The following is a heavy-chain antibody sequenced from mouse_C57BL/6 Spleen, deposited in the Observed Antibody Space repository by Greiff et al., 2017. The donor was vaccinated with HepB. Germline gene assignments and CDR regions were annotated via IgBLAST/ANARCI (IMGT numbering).Heavy chain of an antibody. D-gene: IGHD1-1*01. CDR3: AREGYGSRFDY. CDR2: IDPSDSYN. CDR1: GYTFTSYW. V-gene: IGHV1-69*01. Sequence: QVQLQQPGAELVMPGASVKLSCKASGYTFTSYWMHWVKQRPGQGLEWIGEIDPSDSYNNYNEKFKGKSTLTVDKSSSTAYMQLSSLTSEDSAVYYCAREGYGSRFDYWGQGTTLTVSS. J-gene: IGHJ2*01.